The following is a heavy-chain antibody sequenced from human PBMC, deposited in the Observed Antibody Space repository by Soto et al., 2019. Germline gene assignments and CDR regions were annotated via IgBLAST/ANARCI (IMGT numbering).Heavy chain of an antibody. Sequence: GESLKISCRGSTYNFTNYWISWVRQVPGGGLEWMGRIDPSDSYTSYSPSFQGHITMSADKSSSTAFLLWSSLKASHTAMYYCARHLTPSSVGYYYAMGRWGQGTTVTVSS. CDR3: ARHLTPSSVGYYYAMGR. V-gene: IGHV5-10-1*01. D-gene: IGHD2-15*01. J-gene: IGHJ6*02. CDR2: IDPSDSYT. CDR1: TYNFTNYW.